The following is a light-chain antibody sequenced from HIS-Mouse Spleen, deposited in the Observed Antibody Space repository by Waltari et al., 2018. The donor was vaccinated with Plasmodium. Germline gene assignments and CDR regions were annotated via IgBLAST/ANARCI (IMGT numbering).Light chain of an antibody. Sequence: QSALTQPPSASGSPGQSVTISCTGTSSDVGGYTYVSWYQQHPGKAPKLMIYEVSKRPSGVPDRFSGSSSGTMATLTISGAQVEDEADYYCYSTDSSGNHSVFGSGTKVTVL. V-gene: IGLV2-8*01. J-gene: IGLJ6*01. CDR3: YSTDSSGNHSV. CDR1: SSDVGGYTY. CDR2: EVS.